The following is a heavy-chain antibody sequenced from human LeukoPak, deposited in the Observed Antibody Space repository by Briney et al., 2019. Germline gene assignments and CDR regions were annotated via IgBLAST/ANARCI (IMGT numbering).Heavy chain of an antibody. D-gene: IGHD2-21*02. CDR1: GFTFDDYG. J-gene: IGHJ4*02. Sequence: PGGSLRLSCAASGFTFDDYGMNWVRQAPGKGLEWVSSISSSSSYIYYADSVKGRFTISRDNAKNSLYLQMNSLRAEDTAVYYCARDLYCGGDCPIDYWGQGTLVTVSS. CDR2: ISSSSSYI. V-gene: IGHV3-21*01. CDR3: ARDLYCGGDCPIDY.